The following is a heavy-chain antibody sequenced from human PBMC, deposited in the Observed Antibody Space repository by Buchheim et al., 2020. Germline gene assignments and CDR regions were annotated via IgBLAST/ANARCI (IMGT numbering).Heavy chain of an antibody. Sequence: QVQLVQSGAEVKKPGASVKVSCKASGYTFTSYYMHWVRQAPGQGLEWMGIINPSGGSTSYAQKFQGRVTMTTDTSTSTVYMELSSLRSEDTAVYYCARDSPVVPAAGPGAPYYWGQGTL. CDR1: GYTFTSYY. CDR2: INPSGGST. CDR3: ARDSPVVPAAGPGAPYY. J-gene: IGHJ4*02. V-gene: IGHV1-46*01. D-gene: IGHD2-2*01.